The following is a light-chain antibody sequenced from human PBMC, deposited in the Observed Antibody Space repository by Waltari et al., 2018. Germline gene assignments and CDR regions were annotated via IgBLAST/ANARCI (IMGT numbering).Light chain of an antibody. V-gene: IGLV1-40*01. J-gene: IGLJ3*02. CDR2: GFS. Sequence: QSVLTHTHSVSGAPGQRVTISCSGTSSNIGGGYDVTCDQQLPGTVSKLLLYGFSNRPSGVPDRFSGSTSGTSASLAITGLQAEDEATYYCQSYDSSLIPLFGGGTELTVL. CDR3: QSYDSSLIPL. CDR1: SSNIGGGYD.